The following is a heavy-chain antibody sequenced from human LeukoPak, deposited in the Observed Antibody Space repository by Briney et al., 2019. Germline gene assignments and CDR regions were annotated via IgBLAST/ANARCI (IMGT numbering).Heavy chain of an antibody. Sequence: SVKVSCKASGYTFTGYFMHWVRQAPGQGLEWMGGIIPMFGTSDHAQKFQGRVTITADESTTTVYMELSGLRSEDTAVYYCARGVVAVHDAFDIWGHGTMVTVSS. V-gene: IGHV1-69*13. CDR1: GYTFTGYF. J-gene: IGHJ3*02. CDR2: IIPMFGTS. D-gene: IGHD3-22*01. CDR3: ARGVVAVHDAFDI.